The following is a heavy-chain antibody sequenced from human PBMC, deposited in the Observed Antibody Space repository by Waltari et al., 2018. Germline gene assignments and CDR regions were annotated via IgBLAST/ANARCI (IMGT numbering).Heavy chain of an antibody. CDR3: AKDSVEMATIEAFDI. J-gene: IGHJ3*02. CDR2: IRGRGGST. Sequence: EVQLLESGGGLVQPGGSLRLSCAASGFTFSSYAMSWVRQAPGKGLEWVSAIRGRGGSTYYAEAVKGRFTISRDNSKNTLYLQMNSLRAEDTAVYYCAKDSVEMATIEAFDIWGQGTMGTVSS. D-gene: IGHD5-12*01. CDR1: GFTFSSYA. V-gene: IGHV3-23*01.